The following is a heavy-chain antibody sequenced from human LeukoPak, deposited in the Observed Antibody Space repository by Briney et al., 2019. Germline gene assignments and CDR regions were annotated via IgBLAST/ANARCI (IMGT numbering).Heavy chain of an antibody. CDR3: ARDRSSVTAWVDY. Sequence: PGGSLRLSCAASGFTFSSYWMTWVRLAPGKGLEWVANIKEDGGEQYSVDSVKGRFTISRDNAKNSLYLQMNSLRAEDTAVYYCARDRSSVTAWVDYWGQGTLVTVSS. CDR1: GFTFSSYW. D-gene: IGHD2-21*02. CDR2: IKEDGGEQ. V-gene: IGHV3-7*01. J-gene: IGHJ4*02.